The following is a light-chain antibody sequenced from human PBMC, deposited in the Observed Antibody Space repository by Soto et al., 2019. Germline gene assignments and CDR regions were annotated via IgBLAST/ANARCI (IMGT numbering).Light chain of an antibody. CDR1: SSDVGGYNY. J-gene: IGLJ1*01. Sequence: QSVLTQPPSASGSPGQSVTISCTGTSSDVGGYNYVSWYQQHPGKAPKLMIYEVTKRPSGVPDRFSGSKSGNTASLTVSGLQAEDEADYFCCSHAGDNTYVSGNGTKVTVL. CDR2: EVT. V-gene: IGLV2-8*01. CDR3: CSHAGDNTYV.